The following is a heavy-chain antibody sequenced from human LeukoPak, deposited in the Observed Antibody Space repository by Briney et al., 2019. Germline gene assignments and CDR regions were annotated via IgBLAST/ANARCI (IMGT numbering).Heavy chain of an antibody. CDR2: IYSGGST. CDR3: KRTRDIWSGYYPCDY. V-gene: IGHV3-66*02. J-gene: IGHJ4*02. CDR1: GFTVSSNY. D-gene: IGHD3-3*01. Sequence: PGGSLRLSCAASGFTVSSNYMSWVRQVPGKGLEWVAVIYSGGSTYYADSVKGRFTISRDNSKNTLYLQMNSLRAEESAVYYCKRTRDIWSGYYPCDYWGQGTLDTVSS.